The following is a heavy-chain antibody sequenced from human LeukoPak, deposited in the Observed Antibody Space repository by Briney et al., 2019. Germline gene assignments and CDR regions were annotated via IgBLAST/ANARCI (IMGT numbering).Heavy chain of an antibody. D-gene: IGHD3-16*02. J-gene: IGHJ4*02. V-gene: IGHV1-8*01. CDR2: MNPNSGNT. CDR1: GYTFTSYD. Sequence: ASVKVSRKASGYTFTSYDINWVRQATGQGLEWMGWMNPNSGNTGYAQKFQGRVTMTRNTSISTAYMELSSLRSEDTAVYYCARGLSDDYVWGSYRYPPDYWGQGTLVTVSS. CDR3: ARGLSDDYVWGSYRYPPDY.